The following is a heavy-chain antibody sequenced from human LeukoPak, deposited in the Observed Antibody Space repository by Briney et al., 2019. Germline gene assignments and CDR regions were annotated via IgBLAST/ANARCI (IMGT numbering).Heavy chain of an antibody. CDR3: ARGSTMVRGVNPLGNYGMDV. CDR1: GYSFSTHG. Sequence: ASVKVSCKASGYSFSTHGINWVRQATGQGLEWMGWMNPNSGNTGYAQKFQGRVSMTRNTSISTAYMELSSLRSEDTAVYYCARGSTMVRGVNPLGNYGMDVWGQGATLTVS. D-gene: IGHD3-10*01. CDR2: MNPNSGNT. V-gene: IGHV1-8*02. J-gene: IGHJ6*02.